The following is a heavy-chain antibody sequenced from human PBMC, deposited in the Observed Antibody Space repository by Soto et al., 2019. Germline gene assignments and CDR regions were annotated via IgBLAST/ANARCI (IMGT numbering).Heavy chain of an antibody. CDR1: GGTFSSYA. CDR2: IIPIFGTA. Sequence: SVKVSCKASGGTFSSYAISWVRQAPGQGLEWMGGIIPIFGTANYAQKFQGRVTITADESTSTAYMELSSLRSEDTAVYYCAITLVRGVILWYFDYWGQGTLVTLSS. CDR3: AITLVRGVILWYFDY. D-gene: IGHD3-10*01. J-gene: IGHJ4*02. V-gene: IGHV1-69*13.